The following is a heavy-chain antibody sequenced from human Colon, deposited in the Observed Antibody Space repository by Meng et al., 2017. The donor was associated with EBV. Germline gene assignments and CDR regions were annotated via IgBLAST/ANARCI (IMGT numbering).Heavy chain of an antibody. J-gene: IGHJ4*02. Sequence: EVQLVESGGGLVEPGGSLRLSCVASGFTFGLSWMNGVRQVPGKGLEWVGRIRSKIDGGTTDYAAPVRGRFIIPRDDSRSTLYLQINSPTIQDTGVYFCTTGYHTPSHDGYWGQGTLGTVSA. D-gene: IGHD3-3*01. CDR2: IRSKIDGGTT. CDR3: TTGYHTPSHDGY. CDR1: GFTFGLSW. V-gene: IGHV3-15*01.